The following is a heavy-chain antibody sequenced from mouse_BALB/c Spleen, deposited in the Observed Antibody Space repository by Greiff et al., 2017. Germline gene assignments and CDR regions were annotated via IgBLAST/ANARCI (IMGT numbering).Heavy chain of an antibody. Sequence: VQLKESGPGLVAPSQSLSITCTVSGFSLTSYGVHWVRQPPGKGLEWLGVIWAGGSTNYNSALMSRLSISKDNSKSQVFLKMNSLQTDDTAMYYCARDQRGYDPGFAYWGQGTLVTVSA. CDR1: GFSLTSYG. J-gene: IGHJ3*01. D-gene: IGHD2-10*02. CDR3: ARDQRGYDPGFAY. CDR2: IWAGGST. V-gene: IGHV2-9*02.